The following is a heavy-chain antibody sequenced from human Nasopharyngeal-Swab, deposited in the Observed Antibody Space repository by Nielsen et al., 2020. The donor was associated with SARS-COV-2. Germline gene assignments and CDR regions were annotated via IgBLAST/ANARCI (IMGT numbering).Heavy chain of an antibody. J-gene: IGHJ4*02. V-gene: IGHV3-73*01. Sequence: GGSLRLSCAASGFTFSDSAIHWVRQASGKGLEWVGRVRSKGNNYATAYSTSVKGRFIIFRDDPTNTAFLQMNSLKTEDTAVYYCTRCGGGCYSGRDYWGQGTLVTASS. CDR2: VRSKGNNYAT. D-gene: IGHD2-15*01. CDR3: TRCGGGCYSGRDY. CDR1: GFTFSDSA.